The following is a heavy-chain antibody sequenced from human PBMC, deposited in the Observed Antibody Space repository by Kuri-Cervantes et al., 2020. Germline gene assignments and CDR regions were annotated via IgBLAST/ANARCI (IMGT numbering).Heavy chain of an antibody. CDR1: GFTFSSYA. V-gene: IGHV3-23*01. J-gene: IGHJ4*02. D-gene: IGHD6-19*01. CDR3: AKVGYSSGWAFDY. Sequence: GGSLRLSCAASGFTFSSYAMSWVRQAPGKGLEWASAISGSGGSTYYADSVKGRFTISRDNSKNTLYLQMNSLRAEDTAVYYCAKVGYSSGWAFDYWGQGTLVTVSS. CDR2: ISGSGGST.